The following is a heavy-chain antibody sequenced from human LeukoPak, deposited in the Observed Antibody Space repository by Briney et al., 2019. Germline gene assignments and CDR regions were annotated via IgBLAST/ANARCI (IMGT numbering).Heavy chain of an antibody. J-gene: IGHJ6*02. CDR2: INSDGSST. V-gene: IGHV3-74*01. CDR1: GFTFSSYW. D-gene: IGHD3-10*01. Sequence: GGSLRLSCAASGFTFSSYWMHWVRQAPGKGLVWVSRINSDGSSTSYADSVKGRFTISRDNAMNTLYLQMNSVRAEGTAVYYCAMVRGYYYHGLDVWGQGTTVTVSS. CDR3: AMVRGYYYHGLDV.